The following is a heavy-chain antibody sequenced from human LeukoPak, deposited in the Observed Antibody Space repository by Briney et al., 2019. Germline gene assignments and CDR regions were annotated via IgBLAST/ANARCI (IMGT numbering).Heavy chain of an antibody. CDR2: FDPEDGET. CDR1: GYTFTSYG. CDR3: ATSSDTAVPPFDY. Sequence: ASVKVSCKASGYTFTSYGISWVRQAPGQGLEWMGGFDPEDGETIYAQKFQGRVTMTEDTSTDTAYMELSSLRSEDTAVYYCATSSDTAVPPFDYWGQGTLVTVSS. V-gene: IGHV1-24*01. J-gene: IGHJ4*02. D-gene: IGHD2-2*01.